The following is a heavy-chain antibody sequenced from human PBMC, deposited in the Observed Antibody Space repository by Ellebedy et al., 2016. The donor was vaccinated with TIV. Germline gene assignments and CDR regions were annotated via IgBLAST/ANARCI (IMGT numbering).Heavy chain of an antibody. CDR1: GFTVSSNY. CDR2: IYSGGST. J-gene: IGHJ4*02. D-gene: IGHD3-22*01. V-gene: IGHV3-66*01. Sequence: GGSLRLSCAASGFTVSSNYMSWVRQAPGKGLEWVSVIYSGGSTYYADSVKGRFTISRDNSKNTLYLQMNSLRAEDTAVYYCAREGYYYDSSGYYYTGGIDYWGQGTLVTVSS. CDR3: AREGYYYDSSGYYYTGGIDY.